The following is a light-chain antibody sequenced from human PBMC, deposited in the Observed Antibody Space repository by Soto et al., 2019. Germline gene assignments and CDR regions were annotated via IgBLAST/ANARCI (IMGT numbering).Light chain of an antibody. CDR3: QQYNSYPWT. CDR2: KAS. Sequence: DIQMTQSPSTPSASVGDRVTITCRASQSISSWLAWYQQKPGKAPKLLIYKASSLESGVPSRFSGSGSGTEFTLTISSLQPANFATYYCQQYNSYPWTFGQGTKVEIK. J-gene: IGKJ1*01. V-gene: IGKV1-5*03. CDR1: QSISSW.